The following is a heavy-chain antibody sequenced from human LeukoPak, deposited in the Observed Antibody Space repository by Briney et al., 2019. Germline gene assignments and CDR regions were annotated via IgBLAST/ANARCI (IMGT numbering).Heavy chain of an antibody. J-gene: IGHJ6*04. CDR1: GFTFDDYG. V-gene: IGHV3-20*04. D-gene: IGHD3-10*02. CDR2: ITWNGGST. CDR3: AELGITMIGGV. Sequence: GGSLRLSCAASGFTFDDYGMSWVRHAPGKGLEWVSGITWNGGSTGYADSVKGRFTISRDNAKNSLYLQMNSLRAEDTAVYYCAELGITMIGGVWGKGTTVTISS.